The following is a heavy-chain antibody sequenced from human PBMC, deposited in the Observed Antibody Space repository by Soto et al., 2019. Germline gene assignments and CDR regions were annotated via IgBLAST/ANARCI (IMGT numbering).Heavy chain of an antibody. CDR2: INPNSGGT. CDR3: AAELDDYGDYHFDY. CDR1: GYTFTGYY. V-gene: IGHV1-2*04. J-gene: IGHJ4*02. Sequence: ASVKVSCKASGYTFTGYYMHWVRQAPGQGLEWMGWINPNSGGTNYAQKFQGWVTMTRDTSISTAYMELSRLRSDDTAVYYCAAELDDYGDYHFDYWGQGTLVTVSS. D-gene: IGHD4-17*01.